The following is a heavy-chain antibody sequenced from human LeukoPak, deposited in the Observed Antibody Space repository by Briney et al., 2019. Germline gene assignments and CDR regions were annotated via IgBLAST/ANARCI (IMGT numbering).Heavy chain of an antibody. CDR1: GFTFSSYA. Sequence: GGSLRLSCAASGFTFSSYAMSWVRQAPGKGLEWVSAICGSGGSTYYADSVKGRFTISRDNAKNSLYLQMNSLRAEDTAVYYCARDRIAAAGTGYWGQGTLVTVSS. V-gene: IGHV3-23*01. CDR3: ARDRIAAAGTGY. CDR2: ICGSGGST. D-gene: IGHD6-13*01. J-gene: IGHJ4*02.